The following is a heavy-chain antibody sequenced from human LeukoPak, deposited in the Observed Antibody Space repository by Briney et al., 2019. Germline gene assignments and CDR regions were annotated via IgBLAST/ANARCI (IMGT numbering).Heavy chain of an antibody. J-gene: IGHJ5*02. CDR3: ARAYSSSWYFNWFDP. CDR1: GGSFSGYY. CDR2: MNYSGNI. Sequence: SETLSLTCAVYGGSFSGYYWTWIRQPPGKGLEWIGEMNYSGNINTNPSLKSRVTISVDTSKNQFSLKLSSVTAADTAVYFCARAYSSSWYFNWFDPWGQGTLVTVSS. D-gene: IGHD6-13*01. V-gene: IGHV4-34*01.